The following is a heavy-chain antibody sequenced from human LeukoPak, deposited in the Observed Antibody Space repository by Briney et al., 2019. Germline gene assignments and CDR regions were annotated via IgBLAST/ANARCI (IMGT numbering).Heavy chain of an antibody. V-gene: IGHV1-58*02. CDR1: GFTFTSSA. CDR3: AAGDSGWYSDY. J-gene: IGHJ4*01. Sequence: SVLLSCKASGFTFTSSAMQWVRQARGQRLEGIGWIVVGSGNTNYAQKFQNRVTITRDMSTNTAYMELSSLRSEDSAVYYCAAGDSGWYSDYWGHGNLVTVSS. CDR2: IVVGSGNT. D-gene: IGHD6-19*01.